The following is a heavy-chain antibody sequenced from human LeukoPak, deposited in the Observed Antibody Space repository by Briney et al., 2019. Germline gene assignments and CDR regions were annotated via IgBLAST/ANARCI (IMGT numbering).Heavy chain of an antibody. V-gene: IGHV3-23*01. J-gene: IGHJ6*02. CDR3: AKGRGFYDSSGYYYAYYYGLDV. CDR2: ITGSGDST. D-gene: IGHD3-22*01. Sequence: PGGSLRLSCAASGFTVSANHMTWVRQAPGKGLEWVSGITGSGDSTYYADSVKGRFTIPRDNSKNTLYLQMNSLRAEDSAVYYCAKGRGFYDSSGYYYAYYYGLDVWGQGTTVTVSS. CDR1: GFTVSANH.